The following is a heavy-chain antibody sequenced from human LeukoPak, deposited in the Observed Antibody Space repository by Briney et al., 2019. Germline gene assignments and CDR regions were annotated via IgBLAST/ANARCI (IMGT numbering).Heavy chain of an antibody. J-gene: IGHJ4*02. Sequence: ASVKVSCKASGGTSSSYAISWVRQAPGQGLEWMGRIIPILGIANYAQKFQGRVTITADKSTSTACMELSSLRSEDTAVYYCARTGDSSGYYYYWGQGTLVTVSS. D-gene: IGHD3-22*01. V-gene: IGHV1-69*04. CDR2: IIPILGIA. CDR3: ARTGDSSGYYYY. CDR1: GGTSSSYA.